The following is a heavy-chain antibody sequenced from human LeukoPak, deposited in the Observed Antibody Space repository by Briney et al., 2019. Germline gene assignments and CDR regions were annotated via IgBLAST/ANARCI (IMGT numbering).Heavy chain of an antibody. V-gene: IGHV3-23*01. J-gene: IGHJ3*01. CDR1: GFTFNNNC. CDR2: INGGGDAT. Sequence: PGGSLKLSCAASGFTFNNNCMGWVRQAPGKGLEWVSAINGGGDATEYADSVKGRFTISRDNSKNTLYLQMNSLRAEDTAAYYCARCTASCYANAFDVWGQGTLLTVSS. D-gene: IGHD2-2*01. CDR3: ARCTASCYANAFDV.